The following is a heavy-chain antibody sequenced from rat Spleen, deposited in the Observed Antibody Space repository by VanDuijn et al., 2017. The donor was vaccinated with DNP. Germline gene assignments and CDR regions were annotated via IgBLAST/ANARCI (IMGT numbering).Heavy chain of an antibody. CDR2: ISPNGGST. Sequence: EVQLVESGGGLVQPGRSMKLSCAASGFTFSNYYMAWVRQAPTKGLEWVASISPNGGSTYYPDSVKGRFTISRDNAKSTQYLQMNKLGSYDTAIYYCKKGPNYGGGSDYFDYWGQGVMVTVSS. CDR1: GFTFSNYY. J-gene: IGHJ2*01. D-gene: IGHD1-11*01. CDR3: KKGPNYGGGSDYFDY. V-gene: IGHV5-25*01.